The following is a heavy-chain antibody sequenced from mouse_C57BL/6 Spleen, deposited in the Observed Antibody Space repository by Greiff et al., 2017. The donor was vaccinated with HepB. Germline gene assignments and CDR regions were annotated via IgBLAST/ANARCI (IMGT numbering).Heavy chain of an antibody. CDR1: GFTFSDYY. D-gene: IGHD1-1*01. CDR2: INYDGSST. V-gene: IGHV5-16*01. J-gene: IGHJ1*03. CDR3: ARDEGYYYGSSYGYFDV. Sequence: EVKLVESEGGLVQPGSSMKLSCTASGFTFSDYYMAWVRQVPEKGLEWVANINYDGSSTYYLDSLKSRFIISRDNAKNILYLQMSSLKSEDTATYYCARDEGYYYGSSYGYFDVWGTGTTVTVAS.